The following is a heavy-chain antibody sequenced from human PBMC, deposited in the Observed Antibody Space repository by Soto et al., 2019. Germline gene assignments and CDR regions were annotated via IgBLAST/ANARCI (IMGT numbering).Heavy chain of an antibody. CDR3: ARLGGNYDFWSGYHYYYAMDV. V-gene: IGHV4-34*01. CDR2: INHSGNT. Sequence: QVHLQQWGAGLLKPSETLSLTCAVYGESLSGYFWSWIRQAPGQGVEWIGEINHSGNTNYNPSLKSRVTMSVDTFTKQFSLKLSSVTAADTAVYYCARLGGNYDFWSGYHYYYAMDVWGQGTAVTVSS. D-gene: IGHD3-3*01. J-gene: IGHJ6*01. CDR1: GESLSGYF.